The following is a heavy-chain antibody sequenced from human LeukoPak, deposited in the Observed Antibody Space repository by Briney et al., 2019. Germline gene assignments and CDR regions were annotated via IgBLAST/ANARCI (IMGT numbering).Heavy chain of an antibody. CDR2: IYYSGTT. CDR1: GGSISSSSYF. CDR3: ARRGLYGSSPFDS. V-gene: IGHV4-39*01. D-gene: IGHD2-2*01. Sequence: SETLSLTCTVSGGSISSSSYFWGWIRQPPGKGLEWLGIIYYSGTTYYNPSLKSRVTISVDTSKNQFSLKLSSVTAADTAVYYCARRGLYGSSPFDSWGQGTLVTVSS. J-gene: IGHJ5*01.